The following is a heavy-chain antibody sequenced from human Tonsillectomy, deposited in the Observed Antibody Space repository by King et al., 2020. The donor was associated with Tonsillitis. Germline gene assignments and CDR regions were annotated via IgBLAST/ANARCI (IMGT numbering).Heavy chain of an antibody. CDR2: IKHSGST. CDR3: ARGKIVVVQNDAFDI. V-gene: IGHV4-34*01. D-gene: IGHD3-22*01. CDR1: GRSFSHYH. Sequence: VQLQQWGAGLLKPSETLSLTCAVYGRSFSHYHWNWIRQSPGKGLEWIGEIKHSGSTNYNPSLKSRVTISVDTSKNQFSLNLRSVTAADTAVYYCARGKIVVVQNDAFDIWGQGTMVTVSS. J-gene: IGHJ3*02.